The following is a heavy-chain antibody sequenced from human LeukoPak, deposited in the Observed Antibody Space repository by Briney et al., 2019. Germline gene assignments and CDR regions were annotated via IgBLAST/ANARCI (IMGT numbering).Heavy chain of an antibody. CDR2: IYTSGST. J-gene: IGHJ5*02. CDR1: GGSISSYY. Sequence: SETLSLTCTVSGGSISSYYWSWIRQPAGKGLEWIGRIYTSGSTNYNPSLKSRVTMSVDTSKNQFSLKLSSVTAADTAVYYCARGLYYYDSSGSITNWFDPWGQGTLVTVSS. CDR3: ARGLYYYDSSGSITNWFDP. D-gene: IGHD3-22*01. V-gene: IGHV4-4*07.